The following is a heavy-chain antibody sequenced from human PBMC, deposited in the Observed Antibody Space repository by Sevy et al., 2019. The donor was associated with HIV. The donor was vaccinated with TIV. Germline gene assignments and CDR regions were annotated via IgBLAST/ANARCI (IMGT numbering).Heavy chain of an antibody. D-gene: IGHD6-13*01. Sequence: GGSLRLSYAASGFTFSSHGMHWVRQAPGKGLEWVAVMSYDGSYKSYGDSVKGRFTISRDDSKNTLYLQMNSLRPEDTAMYYCARDSGYSINWYPAYWGQGTLVTVSS. CDR2: MSYDGSYK. J-gene: IGHJ4*02. V-gene: IGHV3-30*03. CDR1: GFTFSSHG. CDR3: ARDSGYSINWYPAY.